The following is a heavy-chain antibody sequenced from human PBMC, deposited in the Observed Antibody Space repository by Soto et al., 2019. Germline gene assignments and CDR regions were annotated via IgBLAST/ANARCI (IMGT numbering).Heavy chain of an antibody. CDR3: MTSGGY. CDR1: VLTFSSYW. D-gene: IGHD6-25*01. J-gene: IGHJ4*02. V-gene: IGHV3-7*01. CDR2: IKPDGSQK. Sequence: GGSLRLSCEVSVLTFSSYWMNWVRQAPGKGLEWVANIKPDGSQKNYVDSVRSRFTISRDNARSSVSLQMNSLRGDDTALYYCMTSGGYWGQGTLVTVSS.